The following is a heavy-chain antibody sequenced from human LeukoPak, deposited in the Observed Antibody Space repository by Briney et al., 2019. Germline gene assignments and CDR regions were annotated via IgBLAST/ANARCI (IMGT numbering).Heavy chain of an antibody. CDR2: IIPILGIA. Sequence: GASVKVSCKASGGTFSSYTISWVRQAPGQGLEWMGRIIPILGIANYAQKFQGRVTITADKSTSTACMELSSLRSEDTAVYYCARTSYDSSGYYLWWGQGTLVTVSS. J-gene: IGHJ4*02. CDR3: ARTSYDSSGYYLW. CDR1: GGTFSSYT. V-gene: IGHV1-69*02. D-gene: IGHD3-22*01.